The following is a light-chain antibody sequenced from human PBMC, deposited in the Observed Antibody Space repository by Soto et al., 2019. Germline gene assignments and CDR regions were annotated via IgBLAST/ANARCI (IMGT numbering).Light chain of an antibody. J-gene: IGKJ2*01. CDR2: GTS. CDR3: QQYGSSLYT. Sequence: EIVLTQSPGTLSLSPGERATLSCRASQSVSSSYLAWYQQKPGQAPRLLTYGTSSRATGIPDRFSGSGSGTDFTLTINRLEPEDFVVYFCQQYGSSLYTFGQGTNLESK. CDR1: QSVSSSY. V-gene: IGKV3-20*01.